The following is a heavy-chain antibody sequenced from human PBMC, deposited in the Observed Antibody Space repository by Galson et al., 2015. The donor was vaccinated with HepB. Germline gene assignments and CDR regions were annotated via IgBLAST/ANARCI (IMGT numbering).Heavy chain of an antibody. CDR2: TYYRSKWYS. CDR3: TRVAHLGLGTNV. V-gene: IGHV6-1*01. Sequence: CAISGDSVSRDTVGWNWIRQSPSRGLEWLGRTYYRSKWYSDYAISVKGRIIINADSSTNQFFLQLNSVIPEDTAVYYCTRVAHLGLGTNVWGQGTPVT. CDR1: GDSVSRDTVG. D-gene: IGHD1-1*01. J-gene: IGHJ6*02.